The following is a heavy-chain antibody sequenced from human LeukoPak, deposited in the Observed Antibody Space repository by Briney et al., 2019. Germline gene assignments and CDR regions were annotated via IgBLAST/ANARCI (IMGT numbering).Heavy chain of an antibody. Sequence: PGGSLRLSCAASGFTFNSYWMTWVRQAPGKGLEWVANIKKWGSEKYYVDSVKGRFTISRDNTKNSMSLQMNSLRAEDTAVYYCARGAQGDFWGQGTLVSVSS. CDR1: GFTFNSYW. V-gene: IGHV3-7*01. J-gene: IGHJ4*02. CDR2: IKKWGSEK. CDR3: ARGAQGDF.